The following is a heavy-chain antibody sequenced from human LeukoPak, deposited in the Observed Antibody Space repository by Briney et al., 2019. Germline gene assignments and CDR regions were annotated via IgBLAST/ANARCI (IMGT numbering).Heavy chain of an antibody. V-gene: IGHV3-48*01. J-gene: IGHJ4*02. CDR1: GFTFSIFS. D-gene: IGHD1-14*01. CDR3: ARGYQPLWGY. Sequence: GGSLRLSCAASGFTFSIFSMNWVRQAPGKGLEWVSYIGSSSSTIYYADSVKGRFTISRDTSKNTLYLQMNSLRAEDTAVYYCARGYQPLWGYWGQGTLVTVSS. CDR2: IGSSSSTI.